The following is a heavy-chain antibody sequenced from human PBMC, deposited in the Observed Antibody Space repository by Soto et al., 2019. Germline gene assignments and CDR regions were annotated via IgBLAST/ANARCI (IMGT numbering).Heavy chain of an antibody. CDR3: ARDCSGGSCYPGMDV. Sequence: PGGSLRLSCAASGFNFTSYTINWVRQAPGKRLEWLPSISSSAYIFSTDSVRGQFTISRDNAKNSVYLQINSLRAEDTAVYFCARDCSGGSCYPGMDVWGQGTTVTVS. V-gene: IGHV3-21*01. CDR1: GFNFTSYT. CDR2: ISSSAYI. J-gene: IGHJ6*02. D-gene: IGHD2-15*01.